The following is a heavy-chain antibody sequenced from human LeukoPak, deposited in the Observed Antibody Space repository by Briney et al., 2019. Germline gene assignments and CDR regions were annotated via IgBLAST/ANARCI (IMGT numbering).Heavy chain of an antibody. D-gene: IGHD2-21*02. CDR3: SNSYCGGDCYSGGYFDY. J-gene: IGHJ4*02. CDR2: IRSKAYGGTT. CDR1: GLTFSSYG. V-gene: IGHV3-49*04. Sequence: GGSLRLSCAASGLTFSSYGMSWVRQAPGKGLEWVGFIRSKAYGGTTEYAASVKGRFTISRDDSKSIAYLQMNSLKTEDTAVYYCSNSYCGGDCYSGGYFDYWGQGTLVTISS.